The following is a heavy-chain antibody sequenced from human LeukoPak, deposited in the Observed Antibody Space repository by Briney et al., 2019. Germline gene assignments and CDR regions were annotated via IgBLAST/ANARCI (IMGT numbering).Heavy chain of an antibody. D-gene: IGHD3-10*01. CDR3: VLYYCVSGSSLVDI. CDR2: ITHSGTT. V-gene: IGHV4-34*01. J-gene: IGHJ3*02. CDR1: GGSFSDYY. Sequence: PSETLSLTCAVYGGSFSDYYWNWIRQSPGKGLEWIGEITHSGTTKYNPSLKSRVTISVDTSKKQFSLELRSVTAADTAVYYCVLYYCVSGSSLVDIWGQRTMVTVSS.